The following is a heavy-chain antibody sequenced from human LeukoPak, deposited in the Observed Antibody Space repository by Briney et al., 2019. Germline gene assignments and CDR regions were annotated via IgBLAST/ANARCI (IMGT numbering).Heavy chain of an antibody. CDR1: GITFNA. D-gene: IGHD3-10*01. CDR3: AKDGVGFGEPFDY. CDR2: TWYDGRNK. J-gene: IGHJ4*02. V-gene: IGHV3-33*06. Sequence: PGTSLRLSCAASGITFNAIHWVRQAPGKGLEWVALTWYDGRNKYYADSVKGRFTISIDNSKNTLYLQMNSLRAEDTAVYYCAKDGVGFGEPFDYWGQGTLVTVSS.